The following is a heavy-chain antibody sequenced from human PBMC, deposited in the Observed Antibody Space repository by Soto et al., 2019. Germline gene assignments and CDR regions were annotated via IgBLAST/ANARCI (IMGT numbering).Heavy chain of an antibody. CDR3: AREGYDFWSGYYSLYYYGMDV. V-gene: IGHV3-48*03. D-gene: IGHD3-3*01. CDR1: VFTFSSYE. J-gene: IGHJ6*02. CDR2: ISSSGSTI. Sequence: QPWWSLRLSCSASVFTFSSYEMNWVRQAPGKGLEWVSYISSSGSTIYYADSVKGRFTISRDNAKNSLYLQMNSLRAEDTAVYYCAREGYDFWSGYYSLYYYGMDVWGQGTTVTSP.